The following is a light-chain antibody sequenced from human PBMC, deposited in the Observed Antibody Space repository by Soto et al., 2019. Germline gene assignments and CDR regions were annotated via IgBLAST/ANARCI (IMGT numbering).Light chain of an antibody. CDR1: QSVSSN. J-gene: IGKJ1*01. CDR3: QKYNSAPWT. Sequence: EIEMTQSPATPSVSPMERATLSCRASQSVSSNLAWYQQKPGQAPRLLIYGASTRATGMPARFSGSGSGTDFTLTISSMQPEDVATDYCQKYNSAPWTFGQGTKVDIK. V-gene: IGKV3-15*01. CDR2: GAS.